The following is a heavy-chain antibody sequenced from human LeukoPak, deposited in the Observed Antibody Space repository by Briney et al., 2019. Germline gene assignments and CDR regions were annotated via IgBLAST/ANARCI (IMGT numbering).Heavy chain of an antibody. CDR1: GYTFTGYY. D-gene: IGHD2-2*01. J-gene: IGHJ5*02. CDR2: INPNSGGT. Sequence: ASVKVSCKASGYTFTGYYMHWVRQAPGQGLEWMGWINPNSGGTNYAQKFQGRVTMTRDTSISTAYMELSSLRSDDTAVYYCTRDLYCSSTSCTNWFDPWGQGTLVTVSS. V-gene: IGHV1-2*02. CDR3: TRDLYCSSTSCTNWFDP.